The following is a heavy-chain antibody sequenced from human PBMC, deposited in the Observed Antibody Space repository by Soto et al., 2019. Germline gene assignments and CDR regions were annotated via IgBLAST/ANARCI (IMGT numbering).Heavy chain of an antibody. CDR3: ARGLAARGPAPTRFDP. Sequence: SETLSLTCTVSGGSISSYYWSWIRQPPGKGLEWIGYIYYSGSTNYNPSLKSRVTISVDTSKNQFSLKLSSVTASDTAVYYCARGLAARGPAPTRFDPWGQGTLVTVSS. CDR2: IYYSGST. CDR1: GGSISSYY. J-gene: IGHJ5*02. V-gene: IGHV4-59*08. D-gene: IGHD6-6*01.